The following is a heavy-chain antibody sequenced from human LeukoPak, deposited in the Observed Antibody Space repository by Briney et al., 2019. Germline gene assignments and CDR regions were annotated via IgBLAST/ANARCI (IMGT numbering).Heavy chain of an antibody. J-gene: IGHJ4*02. CDR3: ARGSSSWPYYFDY. Sequence: PSETLSLTCAVYGGSFSGYSWNWIRQPPVKGLEWIGEINHSGGTNYNPSLKSRVTISVDTSKKQFSLKLSSVTAADTAVYYCARGSSSWPYYFDYWGQGTLVTVSS. CDR1: GGSFSGYS. CDR2: INHSGGT. D-gene: IGHD6-13*01. V-gene: IGHV4-34*01.